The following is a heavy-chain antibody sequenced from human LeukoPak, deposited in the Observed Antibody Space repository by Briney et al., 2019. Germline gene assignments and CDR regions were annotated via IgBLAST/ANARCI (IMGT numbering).Heavy chain of an antibody. Sequence: SETLSLTCTVSGGSTNNYYWSWIRQPPGKGLEWIGYIYYSGSTNYNPSLKSRVTISVDTSKNQFSLKLSSVTAADTAVYYCARGSLSQYSSGWYSRFDPWGQGTLVTVSS. V-gene: IGHV4-59*12. D-gene: IGHD6-19*01. CDR2: IYYSGST. CDR1: GGSTNNYY. CDR3: ARGSLSQYSSGWYSRFDP. J-gene: IGHJ5*02.